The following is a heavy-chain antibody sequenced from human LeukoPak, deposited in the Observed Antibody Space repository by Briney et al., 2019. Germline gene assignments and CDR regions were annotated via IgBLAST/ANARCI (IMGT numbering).Heavy chain of an antibody. CDR1: GFTFDDYG. Sequence: GGSLRLSCAASGFTFDDYGMSWVRQAPGKGLEWVSGINWSGGSTGYADSVKGRFTISRDNAKNSLYLQMNSLRAEDTALYYCARVGEDIVVVPAAKAAYYYYMDVWGKGTTVTVSS. J-gene: IGHJ6*03. CDR2: INWSGGST. V-gene: IGHV3-20*04. D-gene: IGHD2-2*01. CDR3: ARVGEDIVVVPAAKAAYYYYMDV.